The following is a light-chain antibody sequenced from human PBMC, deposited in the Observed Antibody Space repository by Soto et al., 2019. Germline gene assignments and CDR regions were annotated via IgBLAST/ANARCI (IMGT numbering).Light chain of an antibody. CDR2: WAS. Sequence: DIVMTQSPDSLAVSLGERATIICKSSQSVLYSSNNKNYLAWYQQKPGQPPKLLIYWASSWEFGVPDRFSGSGSGTDFTLTISSLQAEDVAVYYCQQYYSTPQTFGQGTKV. J-gene: IGKJ1*01. V-gene: IGKV4-1*01. CDR3: QQYYSTPQT. CDR1: QSVLYSSNNKNY.